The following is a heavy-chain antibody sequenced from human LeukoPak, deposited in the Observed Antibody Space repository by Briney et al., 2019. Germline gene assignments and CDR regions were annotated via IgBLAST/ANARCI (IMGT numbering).Heavy chain of an antibody. Sequence: GGSLRLSCAASGFTFSSYSMNWVRQAPAKGLEWVSYISSSSSTIYYADSVKGRFTISRDNAKNSLYLQMNSLRAEDTAVYYCARGVVVVVAATYNWFDPWGQGTLVTVSS. J-gene: IGHJ5*02. D-gene: IGHD2-15*01. CDR1: GFTFSSYS. CDR2: ISSSSSTI. CDR3: ARGVVVVVAATYNWFDP. V-gene: IGHV3-48*01.